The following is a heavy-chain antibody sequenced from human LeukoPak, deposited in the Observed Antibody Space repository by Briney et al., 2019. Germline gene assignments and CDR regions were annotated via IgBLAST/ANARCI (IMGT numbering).Heavy chain of an antibody. Sequence: PGGSLRLSCAASGFTFSSYWMSWVRQAPGKGLEWVANIKQDGSEKYYVDSVKGRFTISRDNAKNSLYLQMNSLRAEDTAVYYSARDAWGSGWPFDHWGQGTLVTVSS. CDR1: GFTFSSYW. J-gene: IGHJ4*02. CDR3: ARDAWGSGWPFDH. V-gene: IGHV3-7*01. CDR2: IKQDGSEK. D-gene: IGHD6-19*01.